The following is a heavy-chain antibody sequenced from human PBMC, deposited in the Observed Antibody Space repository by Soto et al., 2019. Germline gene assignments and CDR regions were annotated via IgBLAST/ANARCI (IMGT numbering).Heavy chain of an antibody. J-gene: IGHJ5*02. CDR1: GFTFSSYA. Sequence: EVQLLESGGGLVQPGGSLRLSCAASGFTFSSYAMSWVRQAPGKGLEWVSAISGSGGSTYYADSVKGRFTISRDNSKNTLYLQMNSLRAEDTAVYYCAKESYCRGGSCYASWFDPWGQGTLVTVSS. CDR2: ISGSGGST. CDR3: AKESYCRGGSCYASWFDP. V-gene: IGHV3-23*01. D-gene: IGHD2-15*01.